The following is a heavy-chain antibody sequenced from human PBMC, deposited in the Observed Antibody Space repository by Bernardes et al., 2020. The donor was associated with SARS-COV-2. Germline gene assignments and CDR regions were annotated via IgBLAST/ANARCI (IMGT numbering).Heavy chain of an antibody. CDR3: AKDTGYDAGVNWFDP. V-gene: IGHV3-23*01. CDR1: GFTFSDYG. J-gene: IGHJ5*02. CDR2: IRVSGGRT. Sequence: GGSLRLSCAASGFTFSDYGMAWVRQAPGWGLEWVAAIRVSGGRTFYADSVNGRFTITRDNSKNAVSLLMNSRQAEDAAIYYCAKDTGYDAGVNWFDPWGQGTLVTVSS. D-gene: IGHD3-3*01.